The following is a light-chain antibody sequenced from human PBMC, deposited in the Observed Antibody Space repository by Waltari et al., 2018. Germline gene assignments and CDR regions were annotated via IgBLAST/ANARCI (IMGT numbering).Light chain of an antibody. CDR1: QDISNY. CDR2: DAS. Sequence: DIQMTQSPSSLSASVGDRVTITCQASQDISNYLNWYQQKPGKAPKLLIYDASNLETGVPSRFSGSGSGTDFTFTISSLQPEDIATYYCQQYVNLPSYTFGQGTKLEIK. J-gene: IGKJ2*01. V-gene: IGKV1-33*01. CDR3: QQYVNLPSYT.